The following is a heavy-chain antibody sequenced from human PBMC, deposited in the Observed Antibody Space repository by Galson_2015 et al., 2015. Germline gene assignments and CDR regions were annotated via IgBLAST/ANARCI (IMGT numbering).Heavy chain of an antibody. CDR1: GFTFSKYW. CDR3: AKVATKKGYSSSWDY. CDR2: IKQDGGGST. D-gene: IGHD6-13*01. Sequence: SLRLSCAASGFTFSKYWMLWVRQAPGKGPEWVATIKQDGGGSTYYADSVKGRFTISRDNSKNTLYLQMNSLRAEDTALYYCAKVATKKGYSSSWDYWGQGTLVTVSS. V-gene: IGHV3-23*01. J-gene: IGHJ4*02.